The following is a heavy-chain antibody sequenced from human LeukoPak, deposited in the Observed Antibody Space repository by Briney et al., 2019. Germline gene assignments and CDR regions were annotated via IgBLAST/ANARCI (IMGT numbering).Heavy chain of an antibody. CDR2: ISYDGSNK. CDR3: AKDDCSGGSCYSWAFDY. D-gene: IGHD2-15*01. CDR1: GFTFSSYG. Sequence: PGGSLRLSCAASGFTFSSYGMRWVRQAPGKGLEWVAGISYDGSNKYYADSVKGRFTISRDNSKNTLYLQMNSLRAEDTAVYYCAKDDCSGGSCYSWAFDYWGQGTLVTVSS. V-gene: IGHV3-30*18. J-gene: IGHJ4*02.